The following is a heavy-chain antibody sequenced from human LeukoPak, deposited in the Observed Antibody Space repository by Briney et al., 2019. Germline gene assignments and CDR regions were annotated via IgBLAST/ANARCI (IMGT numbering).Heavy chain of an antibody. CDR1: GDSIIGYY. CDR3: ARRRDSAVAEDY. Sequence: SETLSLTCTVSGDSIIGYYWSWIRQPPGKGLEWIGYIHYSGSTYYNPSLKSRVTISVDTSKNQFSLKLSSVTAADTAVYYCARRRDSAVAEDYWGQGTLVTVSS. V-gene: IGHV4-59*08. J-gene: IGHJ4*02. D-gene: IGHD6-19*01. CDR2: IHYSGST.